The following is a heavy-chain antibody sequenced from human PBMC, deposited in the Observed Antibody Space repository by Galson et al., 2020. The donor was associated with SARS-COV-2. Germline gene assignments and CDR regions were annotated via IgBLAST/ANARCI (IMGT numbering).Heavy chain of an antibody. CDR3: ARTENNYDILTCYYYYFDY. J-gene: IGHJ4*02. CDR1: GFSLSTSGMC. Sequence: SGPTLVKPTQTLTLTCTFSGFSLSTSGMCVSWIRQPPGKAPEWLALIDWDDDKYYSTSLKTRLTISKDTSKNQVVLTMTNMDPVDTATYYCARTENNYDILTCYYYYFDYWGQGTLVTVSS. D-gene: IGHD3-9*01. V-gene: IGHV2-70*01. CDR2: IDWDDDK.